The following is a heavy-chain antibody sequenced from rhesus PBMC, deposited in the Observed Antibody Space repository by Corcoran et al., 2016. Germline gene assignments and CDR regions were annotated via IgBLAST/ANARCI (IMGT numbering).Heavy chain of an antibody. CDR2: SLVSTM. Sequence: EVQLAESGGGLVQPGGSLRLSCAASGFTVSSYWISWVRQAPGKGLDWFSDSLVSTMYYGGSLKGRFTVSRDNAKNSLYLQMNSLRAEDTAVYYCTRYCTGSGCLLFDYWGQGVLVTVSS. CDR3: TRYCTGSGCLLFDY. V-gene: IGHV3-11*01. J-gene: IGHJ4*01. CDR1: GFTVSSYW. D-gene: IGHD2-21*01.